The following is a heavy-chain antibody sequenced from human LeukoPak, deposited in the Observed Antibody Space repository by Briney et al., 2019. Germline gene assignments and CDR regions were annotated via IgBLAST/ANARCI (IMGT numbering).Heavy chain of an antibody. J-gene: IGHJ5*02. V-gene: IGHV4-34*01. CDR2: INHSGST. Sequence: PSETLSLTCAVYGGSFSGYYWSWIRQPPGKGLEWIGEINHSGSTNYNPSLKSRVTISVDTSKNQFSLKLSSVTAADTAVYYCARVSSEGLRLMGLVPAAQPWFDPWGQGTLVTVSS. D-gene: IGHD2-2*01. CDR3: ARVSSEGLRLMGLVPAAQPWFDP. CDR1: GGSFSGYY.